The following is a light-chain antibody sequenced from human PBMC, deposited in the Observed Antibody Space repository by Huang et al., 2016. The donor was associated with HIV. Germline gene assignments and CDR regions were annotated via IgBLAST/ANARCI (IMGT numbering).Light chain of an antibody. Sequence: EIVLTQSPGTLSLSPGERATLSCRASQSVSRSNLAWYQQKPGQAPRLRIYGASSEATGIPDRFSGSGSGTEFTLTISRLEPEDFAVYYCQQYGNSPYTFGQGTKLVIK. CDR1: QSVSRSN. J-gene: IGKJ2*01. V-gene: IGKV3-20*01. CDR3: QQYGNSPYT. CDR2: GAS.